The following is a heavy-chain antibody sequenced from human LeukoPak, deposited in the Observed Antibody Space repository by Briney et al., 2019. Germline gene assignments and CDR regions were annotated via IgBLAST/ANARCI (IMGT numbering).Heavy chain of an antibody. D-gene: IGHD6-6*01. CDR3: ARDWSIAARSTLTFDP. CDR1: GYTFTDYY. J-gene: IGHJ5*02. Sequence: ASVKVSCKASGYTFTDYYMHWVRRAPGQGLEWMGWINPNSGGTNYAQKFQGRVTMTRDTSISTAYMELSRLRSDDTAVYYCARDWSIAARSTLTFDPWGQGTLVTVSS. V-gene: IGHV1-2*02. CDR2: INPNSGGT.